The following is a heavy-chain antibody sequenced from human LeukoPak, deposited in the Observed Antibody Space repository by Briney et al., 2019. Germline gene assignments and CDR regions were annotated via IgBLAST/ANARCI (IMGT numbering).Heavy chain of an antibody. CDR3: ARGSSWGFGPREFDY. D-gene: IGHD7-27*01. V-gene: IGHV1-69*13. J-gene: IGHJ4*02. CDR1: GGTFSSYA. CDR2: IIPIFGTA. Sequence: SVKVSCKASGGTFSSYAISWVRQAPGQGLEWMGGIIPIFGTANYAQKFQGRVTITADESTSTAYMELSSLRSEDTAVYYCARGSSWGFGPREFDYWGQGTLLTVSS.